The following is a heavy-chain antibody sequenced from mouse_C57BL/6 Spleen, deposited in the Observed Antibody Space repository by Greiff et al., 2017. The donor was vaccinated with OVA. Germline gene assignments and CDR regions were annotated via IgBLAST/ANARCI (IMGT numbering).Heavy chain of an antibody. Sequence: LQASGAELVRPGTSVKMSCKASGYTFTNYWIGWAKQRPGHGLEWIGDIYPGGGYTNYNEKFKGKATLTADKSSSTAYMQFSSLTSEDSAIYYCARGGIYYGSSYYFDYWGQGTTLTVSS. CDR1: GYTFTNYW. CDR3: ARGGIYYGSSYYFDY. CDR2: IYPGGGYT. D-gene: IGHD1-1*01. J-gene: IGHJ2*01. V-gene: IGHV1-63*01.